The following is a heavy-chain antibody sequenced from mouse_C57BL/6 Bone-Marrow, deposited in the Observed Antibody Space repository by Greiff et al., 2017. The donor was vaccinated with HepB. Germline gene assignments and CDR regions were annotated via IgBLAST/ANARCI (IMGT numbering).Heavy chain of an antibody. J-gene: IGHJ1*03. D-gene: IGHD1-1*01. CDR2: INPNNGGT. CDR1: GYTFTDYY. Sequence: EVKLQQSGPELVKPGASVKISCKASGYTFTDYYMNWVKQSHGKSLEWIGDINPNNGGTSYNQKFKGKATLTVDKSSSTAYMELRSLTSEDSAVYYCAVRYPGYFDVWGTGTTVTVSS. V-gene: IGHV1-26*01. CDR3: AVRYPGYFDV.